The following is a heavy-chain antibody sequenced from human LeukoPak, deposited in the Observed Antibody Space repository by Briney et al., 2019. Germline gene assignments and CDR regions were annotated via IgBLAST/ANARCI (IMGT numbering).Heavy chain of an antibody. Sequence: PSQTLSLTCTASGGSISSGGYYWSWIRQHPGKGLEWIGYIYYSGGTYYNPSLKSRVTISVDTSKNQFSLKLSSVTAADTAVYYCARGGYCSSTSCYGYYYYGMDVWGQGTTVTVSS. J-gene: IGHJ6*02. CDR3: ARGGYCSSTSCYGYYYYGMDV. CDR2: IYYSGGT. D-gene: IGHD2-2*01. CDR1: GGSISSGGYY. V-gene: IGHV4-31*03.